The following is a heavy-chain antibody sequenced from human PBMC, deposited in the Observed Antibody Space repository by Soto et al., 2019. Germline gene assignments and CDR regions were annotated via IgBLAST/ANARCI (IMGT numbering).Heavy chain of an antibody. CDR1: GFTFSSCS. CDR3: GSPRNGNPRLGMDV. Sequence: EVQLVESGGGLVKPGGSLRLSCAASGFTFSSCSMNWVRQAPGKGLEWVSSISSTSTYIYYADSVKGRFTISRDNAKNALYLQMNRLRGEDTAVYYCGSPRNGNPRLGMDVWGQGTTVTVTS. CDR2: ISSTSTYI. D-gene: IGHD1-1*01. J-gene: IGHJ6*02. V-gene: IGHV3-21*01.